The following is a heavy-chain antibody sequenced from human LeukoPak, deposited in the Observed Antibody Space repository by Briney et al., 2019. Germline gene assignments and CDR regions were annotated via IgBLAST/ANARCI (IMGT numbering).Heavy chain of an antibody. V-gene: IGHV3-7*01. J-gene: IGHJ3*02. CDR3: AKGGYSSGFDAFDI. Sequence: GGSLRLSCAASGFTFSNYWMSWVRQAPGKGLEWVANIKQDGSEKHYVDSVKGRFTISTDNAKNSMDLQMNSLRAEDTAVYYCAKGGYSSGFDAFDIWGQGTMVTVSS. CDR1: GFTFSNYW. D-gene: IGHD6-19*01. CDR2: IKQDGSEK.